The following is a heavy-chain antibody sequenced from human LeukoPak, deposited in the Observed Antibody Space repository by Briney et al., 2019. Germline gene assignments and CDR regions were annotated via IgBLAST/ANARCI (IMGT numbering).Heavy chain of an antibody. Sequence: SGPTLVNPTQTLTLTCTFSGISLTTGGMSVSWIRQPPGKALEWLARIDWVNDKYYRTSLKTRLTISKDTSKNQVVFTMTNLGPEDTGTFSCARMSVNWNDPYYALDVWGQGTPVTVSS. V-gene: IGHV2-70*11. D-gene: IGHD1-1*01. CDR1: GISLTTGGMS. CDR2: IDWVNDK. J-gene: IGHJ6*02. CDR3: ARMSVNWNDPYYALDV.